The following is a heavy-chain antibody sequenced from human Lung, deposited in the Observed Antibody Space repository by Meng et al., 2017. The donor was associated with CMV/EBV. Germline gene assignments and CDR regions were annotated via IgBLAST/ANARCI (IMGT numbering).Heavy chain of an antibody. CDR2: IIPIISLP. V-gene: IGHV1-69*10. CDR1: GGTXSRHA. D-gene: IGHD3-22*01. CDR3: ATSTDFYDNRDSDLGAFAI. J-gene: IGHJ3*02. Sequence: SSXXVSXQGYGGTXSRHAISWVRQAPGQGLEWLGGIIPIISLPNYAQKFQGRVTLTADKSTITAYIERSSLRSEDTAMYFCATSTDFYDNRDSDLGAFAIWXQGTMVTVSS.